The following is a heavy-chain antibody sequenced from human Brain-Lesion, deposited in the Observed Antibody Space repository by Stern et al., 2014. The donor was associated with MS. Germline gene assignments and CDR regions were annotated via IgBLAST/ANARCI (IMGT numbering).Heavy chain of an antibody. Sequence: VQLVQSGPGLVKPSQTLSLTCTVSGGSISSGGYYWSWIRQHPGKGLEWIGYIHYSGSPYYNSALKSRVTISRDTSKNQFSLNLNSVTAADTAVYYCARVGVYVQTGWFDPWGQGALVTVSS. CDR1: GGSISSGGYY. D-gene: IGHD2-8*01. V-gene: IGHV4-31*03. CDR2: IHYSGSP. J-gene: IGHJ5*02. CDR3: ARVGVYVQTGWFDP.